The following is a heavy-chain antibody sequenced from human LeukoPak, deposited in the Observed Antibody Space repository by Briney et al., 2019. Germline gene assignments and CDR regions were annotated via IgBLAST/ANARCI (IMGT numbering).Heavy chain of an antibody. V-gene: IGHV3-33*08. CDR3: ATYTSTFDY. D-gene: IGHD2-2*02. CDR1: GFTLSSYG. J-gene: IGHJ4*02. CDR2: IWYDGSNK. Sequence: GGSLRLSCAASGFTLSSYGMHWVRQAPGKGLEWVAVIWYDGSNKYYADSVKGRFTISRDNSKNTLYRQMNSLRAEDTAVYYCATYTSTFDYWGQGTLVTVSS.